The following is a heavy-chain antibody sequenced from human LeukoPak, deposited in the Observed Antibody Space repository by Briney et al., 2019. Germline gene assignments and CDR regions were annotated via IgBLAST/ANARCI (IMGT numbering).Heavy chain of an antibody. D-gene: IGHD3-22*01. Sequence: ASVKVSCKASGYTFTSYGISWVRQAPGQGLEWMGWISAYNGNTNYAQKLQGRVTMTTDASTSTAYMELRSLRSDDTAVYYCARLLNYYDSSGYYSYWGQGTLVTVSS. CDR1: GYTFTSYG. CDR2: ISAYNGNT. CDR3: ARLLNYYDSSGYYSY. J-gene: IGHJ4*02. V-gene: IGHV1-18*01.